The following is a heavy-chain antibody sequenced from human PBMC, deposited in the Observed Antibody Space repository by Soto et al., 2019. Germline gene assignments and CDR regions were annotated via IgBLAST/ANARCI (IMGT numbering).Heavy chain of an antibody. D-gene: IGHD6-19*01. CDR3: ASGAGIAVDDYYGMDV. CDR2: INPNSGGT. V-gene: IGHV1-2*04. CDR1: GYTFTGYY. J-gene: IGHJ6*02. Sequence: ASVKVSCKASGYTFTGYYMHRVRQAPGQGLEWMGWINPNSGGTNYAQKFQGWVTMTRDTSISTAYMELSRLRSDDTAVYYCASGAGIAVDDYYGMDVWGQGTTVTVSS.